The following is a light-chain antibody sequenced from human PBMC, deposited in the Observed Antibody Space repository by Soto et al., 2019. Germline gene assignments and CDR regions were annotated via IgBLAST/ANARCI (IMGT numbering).Light chain of an antibody. CDR2: DDN. CDR3: GTWDSSLSGGNWV. Sequence: QSVLTQPPSLSAAPGQKVTISCAGSSSNVGNNYVSCYQQVPGTAPKLVIYDDNKRPSGVPDRFSASKSGTSATLGITGLQTGDEADYYCGTWDSSLSGGNWVFGGGTKLTVL. CDR1: SSNVGNNY. V-gene: IGLV1-51*01. J-gene: IGLJ3*02.